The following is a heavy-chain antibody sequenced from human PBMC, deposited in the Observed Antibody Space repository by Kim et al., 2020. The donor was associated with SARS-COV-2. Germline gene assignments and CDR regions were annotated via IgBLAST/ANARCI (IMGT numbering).Heavy chain of an antibody. CDR2: ISDAGSDQ. J-gene: IGHJ4*02. V-gene: IGHV3-30*18. CDR3: AKECDDSRYNFYY. CDR1: GFTFSRHG. D-gene: IGHD1-20*01. Sequence: GGSLRLSCAASGFTFSRHGMHWVRQAPGKGLEWVAVISDAGSDQYYADSVKGRFTISRDNSKNTLSLQMNSPRAEDTAVYYCAKECDDSRYNFYYWSQGT.